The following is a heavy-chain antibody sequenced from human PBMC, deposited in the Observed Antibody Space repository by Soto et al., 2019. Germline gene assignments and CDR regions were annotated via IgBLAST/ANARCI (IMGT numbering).Heavy chain of an antibody. CDR3: ANLDKDESSSWYTAFDI. CDR1: GFTFSSYS. V-gene: IGHV3-21*01. CDR2: ISSSSSFI. D-gene: IGHD6-13*01. Sequence: GGSLRLSCAASGFTFSSYSMNWVRQAPGKGLEWVSSISSSSSFIYYADSVKGGFTISRDNAKNTLYLQLNSLRAEDTAMYFCANLDKDESSSWYTAFDIWGQGTMVTVSS. J-gene: IGHJ3*02.